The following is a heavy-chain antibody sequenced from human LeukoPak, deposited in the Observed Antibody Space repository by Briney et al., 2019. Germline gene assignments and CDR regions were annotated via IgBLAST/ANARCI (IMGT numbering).Heavy chain of an antibody. V-gene: IGHV3-23*01. Sequence: GGSLRLSCADSGFTFSSYAMSWVRQAPGKGLEWVSAISGSGGSTYYADSVKGRFTISRDNSKGTLYLQMNSLRAEDTAVYYCAKAIFGVVILGSWGQGTLVTVSS. D-gene: IGHD3-3*01. J-gene: IGHJ4*02. CDR1: GFTFSSYA. CDR3: AKAIFGVVILGS. CDR2: ISGSGGST.